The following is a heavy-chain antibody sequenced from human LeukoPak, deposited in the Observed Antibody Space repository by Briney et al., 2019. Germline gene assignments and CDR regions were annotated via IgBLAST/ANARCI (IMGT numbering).Heavy chain of an antibody. D-gene: IGHD1-14*01. J-gene: IGHJ4*02. CDR1: GYFISSGYY. CDR3: ARENPYYFDY. CDR2: VHHSGSI. V-gene: IGHV4-38-2*02. Sequence: SETPSLTCTVSGYFISSGYYWGWIRQPPGKGLEWIGSVHHSGSIYNNPSLKSRVTISVDTSNNQFSLKLSSVTAADTAVYYCARENPYYFDYWGQGTLVTVSS.